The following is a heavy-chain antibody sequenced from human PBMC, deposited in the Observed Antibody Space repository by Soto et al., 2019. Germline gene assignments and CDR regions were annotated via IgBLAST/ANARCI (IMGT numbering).Heavy chain of an antibody. CDR2: INHSGST. J-gene: IGHJ3*02. CDR3: ARELKPAARHNDAFDI. CDR1: GGSFSGYY. Sequence: QVQLQQWGAGLLKPSETLSLTCAVYGGSFSGYYWSWIRQPPGKGLEWIGEINHSGSTNYNPSLKSLVTISVDTSKNQFSLKLSSVTAADTAVYYCARELKPAARHNDAFDIWGQGTMVTVSS. V-gene: IGHV4-34*01. D-gene: IGHD2-2*01.